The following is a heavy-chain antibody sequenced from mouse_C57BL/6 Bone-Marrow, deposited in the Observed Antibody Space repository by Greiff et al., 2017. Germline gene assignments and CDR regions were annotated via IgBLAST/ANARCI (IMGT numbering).Heavy chain of an antibody. V-gene: IGHV5-6*02. CDR1: GFTFSSYG. CDR3: ARPGDPYYFDY. CDR2: LSSGGSYT. Sequence: DVKLVESGGDLVKPGGSLKLSCAASGFTFSSYGMSWVRQTPDKRLEWVATLSSGGSYTYYPDSVKGRFTISRDNAKNTLYLQMSSLKSEDTAMYYCARPGDPYYFDYWGQGTTLTVSS. J-gene: IGHJ2*01.